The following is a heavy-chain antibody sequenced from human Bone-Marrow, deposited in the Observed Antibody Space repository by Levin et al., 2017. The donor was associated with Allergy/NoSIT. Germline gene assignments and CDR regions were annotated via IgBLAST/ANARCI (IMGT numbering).Heavy chain of an antibody. CDR1: GGSISDSY. CDR2: IYKSGTI. D-gene: IGHD3-16*01. V-gene: IGHV4-4*07. CDR3: ARWGKEEGDYYYGMDV. Sequence: PSQTLSLTCTLSGGSISDSYWNWIRQPAGKGLEWIGRIYKSGTINYNPSLESRVTMSVDMSNNQLSLKVTSVTAADTAVYYCARWGKEEGDYYYGMDVWGQGTTVTGSS. J-gene: IGHJ6*02.